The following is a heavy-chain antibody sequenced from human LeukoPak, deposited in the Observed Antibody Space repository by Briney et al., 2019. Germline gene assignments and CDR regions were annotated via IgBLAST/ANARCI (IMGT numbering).Heavy chain of an antibody. V-gene: IGHV3-20*04. J-gene: IGHJ4*02. CDR1: GFTFDDYG. Sequence: GSLRLSCAASGFTFDDYGMSWVRQAPGKGLEWVSGINWNGGSTGYADSVKGRFTISRDNAKNSLYLQMNSLRAEDTALYYCAREAYDSSGYSSPFDYWGQGTLVTVSS. CDR3: AREAYDSSGYSSPFDY. D-gene: IGHD3-22*01. CDR2: INWNGGST.